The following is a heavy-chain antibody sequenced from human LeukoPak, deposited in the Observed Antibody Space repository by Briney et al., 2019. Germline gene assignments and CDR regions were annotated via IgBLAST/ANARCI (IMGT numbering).Heavy chain of an antibody. CDR2: INTDGTVT. J-gene: IGHJ4*02. CDR1: GFTFSKYW. Sequence: AGGSLRLSCAASGFTFSKYWMLWVRQAPGKGLESVSRINTDGTVTTYADSVKGRFTVSRDNADNTMFLQMNSVRGEDTAVYYCATKQWLAPPPDSWGQGTLVTVSS. D-gene: IGHD6-19*01. V-gene: IGHV3-74*01. CDR3: ATKQWLAPPPDS.